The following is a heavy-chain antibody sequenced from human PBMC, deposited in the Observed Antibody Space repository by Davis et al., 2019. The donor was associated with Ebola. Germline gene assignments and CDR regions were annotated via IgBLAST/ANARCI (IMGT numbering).Heavy chain of an antibody. CDR3: ARRDWGSGRYFDY. CDR2: ISSSSSYI. J-gene: IGHJ4*02. D-gene: IGHD7-27*01. Sequence: PGGSLRLSCAASGFTFSSYAMHWVRQAPGKGLEWVSSISSSSSYIYYADSVKGRFTISRDNAKNSLYLQMNSLRAEDTAVYYCARRDWGSGRYFDYWGQGTLVTVSS. CDR1: GFTFSSYA. V-gene: IGHV3-21*01.